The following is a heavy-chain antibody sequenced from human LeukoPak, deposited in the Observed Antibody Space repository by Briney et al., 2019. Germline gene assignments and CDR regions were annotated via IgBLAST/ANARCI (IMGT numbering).Heavy chain of an antibody. CDR1: GDSISSTNYY. D-gene: IGHD5-12*01. Sequence: SETLSLTCTVSGDSISSTNYYWGWIRQPPGKGLEWIGSIYYSGSTYYNPSLESRVTISVDTSKNQFSLKLSSVTAADTAVYYCARGDIQFDYWGQGTLVTVSS. CDR2: IYYSGST. J-gene: IGHJ4*02. CDR3: ARGDIQFDY. V-gene: IGHV4-39*07.